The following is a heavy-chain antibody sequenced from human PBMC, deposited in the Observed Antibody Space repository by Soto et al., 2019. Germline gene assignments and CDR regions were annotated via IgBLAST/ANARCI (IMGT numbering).Heavy chain of an antibody. V-gene: IGHV3-23*01. CDR2: ITGGGDNT. CDR3: TQDGGSRDWLTVN. J-gene: IGHJ4*02. Sequence: EVQLLESGGDLVQPGGSLRLSCAASGLPFTSYALSWIRQAPGKGLEWVSAITGGGDNTYYADSVKGRFTISRDNSKNTLYLQMNSLRAEDTAFYYCTQDGGSRDWLTVNWGQGTLVTVSS. CDR1: GLPFTSYA. D-gene: IGHD3-9*01.